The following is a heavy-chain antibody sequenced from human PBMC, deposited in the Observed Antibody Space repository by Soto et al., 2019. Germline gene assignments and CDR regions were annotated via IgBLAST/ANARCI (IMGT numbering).Heavy chain of an antibody. V-gene: IGHV3-74*01. CDR1: GFTFTSYW. J-gene: IGHJ4*02. CDR3: AGGDRDGYNYGY. Sequence: PGGSLRLSYAASGFTFTSYWMHWVRQAPGKGLVWVSLINTDASSTSYADSVKGRFTISRDNAKNTLYLQMNSLRAEDTAVYYCAGGDRDGYNYGYWGQGTLVTVSS. CDR2: INTDASST. D-gene: IGHD5-12*01.